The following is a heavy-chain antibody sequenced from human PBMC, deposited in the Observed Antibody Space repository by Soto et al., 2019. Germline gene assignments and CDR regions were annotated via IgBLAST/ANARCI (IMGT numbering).Heavy chain of an antibody. D-gene: IGHD3-16*02. Sequence: QVQLVQSGAEVKKPGASVKVSCKASGYTFTSYGISWVRQAPGQGLEWMGWISAYNGNTNYAQKLQGSVTMTTDPSTSTAYMELRSLRSDDTAVYYCARVHDYIWGSYRQDYWGQGTLVTVSS. CDR1: GYTFTSYG. CDR3: ARVHDYIWGSYRQDY. J-gene: IGHJ4*02. CDR2: ISAYNGNT. V-gene: IGHV1-18*01.